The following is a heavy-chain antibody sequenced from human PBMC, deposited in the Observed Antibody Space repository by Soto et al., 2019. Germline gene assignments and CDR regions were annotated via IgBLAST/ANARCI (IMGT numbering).Heavy chain of an antibody. CDR3: ARQQISGYCSGGSCNWFDP. CDR1: GYSFTSYW. CDR2: IYPGDSDT. J-gene: IGHJ5*02. Sequence: GESLKISCKGSGYSFTSYWIGWLRQMPGKGLEWMGIIYPGDSDTRYSPSFQGQVTISADKSISTAYLQWSSLKASDTAMYYCARQQISGYCSGGSCNWFDPWGQGTLVTVSS. V-gene: IGHV5-51*01. D-gene: IGHD2-15*01.